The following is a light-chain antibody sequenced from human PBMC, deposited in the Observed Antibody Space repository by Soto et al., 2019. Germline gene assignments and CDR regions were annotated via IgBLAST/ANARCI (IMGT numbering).Light chain of an antibody. CDR1: SSDVGGYNF. V-gene: IGLV2-14*03. CDR2: DVS. CDR3: SSYTSSSTLV. Sequence: QSALTQPASVSGSPGQSITISCTGTSSDVGGYNFVSWYQQHPGKAPEVMIYDVSDRPSGVSNRFSGSKSGNTASLSISGLQTEDEADYYCSSYTSSSTLVFGTGTQLTVL. J-gene: IGLJ1*01.